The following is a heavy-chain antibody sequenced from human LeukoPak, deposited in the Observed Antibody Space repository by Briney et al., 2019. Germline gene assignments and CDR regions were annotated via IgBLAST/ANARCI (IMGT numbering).Heavy chain of an antibody. CDR2: IKQDGSEK. V-gene: IGHV3-7*01. D-gene: IGHD2-2*02. J-gene: IGHJ6*02. CDR3: ARDPGIVVVPAAIGGYYYYGMDV. CDR1: GFTFSSYW. Sequence: GGSLRLSCAASGFTFSSYWMSWVRQAPGKGLEWVANIKQDGSEKYYVDSVKGRFTISRDNAKNSLYLQMNGLRAEDTAVYYCARDPGIVVVPAAIGGYYYYGMDVWGQGTTVTVSS.